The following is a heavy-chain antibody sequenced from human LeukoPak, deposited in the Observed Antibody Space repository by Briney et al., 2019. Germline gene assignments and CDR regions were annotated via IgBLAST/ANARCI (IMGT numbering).Heavy chain of an antibody. Sequence: GGSLRLSCAASGFTFRRYGMSWVRQAPGKGLEWVSYISSSSSTIYYADSVKGRFTISRDNVKNSLYLQMNSLRAEDTAVYYCARDRSPYYDFWSGYLNAYYDAFDIWGQGTMVTVSS. CDR3: ARDRSPYYDFWSGYLNAYYDAFDI. CDR1: GFTFRRYG. V-gene: IGHV3-48*01. CDR2: ISSSSSTI. J-gene: IGHJ3*02. D-gene: IGHD3-3*01.